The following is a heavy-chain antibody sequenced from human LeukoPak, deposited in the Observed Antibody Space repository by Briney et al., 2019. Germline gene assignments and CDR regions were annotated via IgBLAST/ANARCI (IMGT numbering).Heavy chain of an antibody. V-gene: IGHV1-46*01. CDR3: ARGPPSYYYMDV. CDR1: GYTFTTNY. J-gene: IGHJ6*03. CDR2: INPSGGNT. Sequence: GASVKVSCKASGYTFTTNYIHWVRQAPGQGLEWMGTINPSGGNTGYAQKSQGRVTMTRDMSTSTVYMELSSLRSEDTAVYYCARGPPSYYYMDVWGKGTTVTVSS.